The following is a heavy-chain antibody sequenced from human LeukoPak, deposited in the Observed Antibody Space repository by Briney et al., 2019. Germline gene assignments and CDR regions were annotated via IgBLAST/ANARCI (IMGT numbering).Heavy chain of an antibody. V-gene: IGHV3-30-3*01. CDR2: ISYDGSNK. CDR1: GFTFSSYA. Sequence: GGSLRLSCAASGFTFSSYAMHWVRQAPGKGLEWVAVISYDGSNKYYADSVKGRFTISRDNSKNTLYLQMNSLRAEDTAVYYCAKAAVSYSYGDNYLNYWGQGTLVTVSS. J-gene: IGHJ4*02. CDR3: AKAAVSYSYGDNYLNY. D-gene: IGHD5-18*01.